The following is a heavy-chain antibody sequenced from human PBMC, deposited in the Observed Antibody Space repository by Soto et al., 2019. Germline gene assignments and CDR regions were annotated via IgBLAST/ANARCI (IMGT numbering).Heavy chain of an antibody. CDR1: GFTFSGSA. CDR2: IRSKANSYAT. D-gene: IGHD2-21*02. Sequence: GGSLRLSCAASGFTFSGSAMHWVRQASGKGLEWVGRIRSKANSYATAYAASVRGRFTISRDDSKNTAYLQMNSLKTEDTAVYYCTTDLAYCGGDCYWYFDLWGRGTLVTVSS. CDR3: TTDLAYCGGDCYWYFDL. J-gene: IGHJ2*01. V-gene: IGHV3-73*01.